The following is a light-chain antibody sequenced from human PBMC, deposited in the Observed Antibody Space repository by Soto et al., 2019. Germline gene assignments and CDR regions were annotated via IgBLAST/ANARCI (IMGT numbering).Light chain of an antibody. CDR2: DAS. J-gene: IGKJ1*01. V-gene: IGKV1-5*01. CDR1: QSISNW. Sequence: DIQMTQSPSTLSASVGDSVTITCRASQSISNWLAWYQQKPGKTPNLMIYDASHLETGVPSRFSGRGSGTEFTLTISSLQPDDFATYYCQQYKTSSPWTFGQGTKVELK. CDR3: QQYKTSSPWT.